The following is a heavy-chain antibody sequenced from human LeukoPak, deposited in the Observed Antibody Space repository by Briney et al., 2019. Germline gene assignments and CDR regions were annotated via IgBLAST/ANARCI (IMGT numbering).Heavy chain of an antibody. CDR2: INPNSGGT. V-gene: IGHV1-2*02. CDR1: GYTFTGYY. CDR3: ARRQFSGWLRHDAFDI. J-gene: IGHJ3*02. Sequence: GASVKVSCKASGYTFTGYYMHWVRQTPGQGLEWMGWINPNSGGTNYAQKFQGRVTMTRDTSISTAYMELRSLRSDDTAVYYCARRQFSGWLRHDAFDIWGQGTMVTVSS. D-gene: IGHD6-19*01.